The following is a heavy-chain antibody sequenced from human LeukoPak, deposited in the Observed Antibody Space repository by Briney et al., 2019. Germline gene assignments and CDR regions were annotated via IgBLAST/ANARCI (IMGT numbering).Heavy chain of an antibody. J-gene: IGHJ4*02. CDR1: GFTFSNGW. V-gene: IGHV3-15*01. CDR2: IKSKTDGRTT. Sequence: GGSLRLSCAASGFTFSNGWMSWVRQAPGKGLEWVGRIKSKTDGRTTDYAAPVKGRFTISRDDSKNTLYLQMNSLKTEDTAVYYCTTVVVVMWGQGTLVTVSS. CDR3: TTVVVVM. D-gene: IGHD3-22*01.